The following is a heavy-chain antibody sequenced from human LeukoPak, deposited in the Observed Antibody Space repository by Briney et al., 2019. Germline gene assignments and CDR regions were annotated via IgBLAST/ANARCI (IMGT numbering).Heavy chain of an antibody. CDR2: IYPGDSDT. CDR3: ARAIYCSGGSCYPSYNWFDP. V-gene: IGHV5-51*01. Sequence: GESLKISCKGSGYSFTSYWIGWVRQMPGKGLEWMGIIYPGDSDTRYSPSFQGQVTISADKSINTAYLQWSSLKASGTAMYYCARAIYCSGGSCYPSYNWFDPWGQGTLVTVSS. CDR1: GYSFTSYW. D-gene: IGHD2-15*01. J-gene: IGHJ5*02.